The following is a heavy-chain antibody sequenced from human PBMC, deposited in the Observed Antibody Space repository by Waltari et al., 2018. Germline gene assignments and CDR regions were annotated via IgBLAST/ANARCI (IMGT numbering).Heavy chain of an antibody. CDR2: ISGSGGST. J-gene: IGHJ4*02. Sequence: EVQLLESGGGLVQPGGSLRLSCAASGFTFSSCAMSWVRPAPGKGLEWVSAISGSGGSTYYADSVKGRFTISRDNSKNTLYLQMNSLRAEDTAVYYWAVVGADDYWGQGTLVTVSS. V-gene: IGHV3-23*01. CDR1: GFTFSSCA. CDR3: AVVGADDY. D-gene: IGHD1-26*01.